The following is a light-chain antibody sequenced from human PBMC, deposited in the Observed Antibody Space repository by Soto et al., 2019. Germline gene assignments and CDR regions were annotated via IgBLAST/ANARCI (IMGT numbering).Light chain of an antibody. Sequence: EIVLTQSPGTLSLSPGERATLSCRASRSVSSSYLAWYQQKPGQAPRLLIYGASSRATGIPDRFSGSGSGTDFTLPISRLEPEDFAVYYCQQYGSSPPYTFGQGTKLEIK. CDR2: GAS. V-gene: IGKV3-20*01. J-gene: IGKJ2*01. CDR3: QQYGSSPPYT. CDR1: RSVSSSY.